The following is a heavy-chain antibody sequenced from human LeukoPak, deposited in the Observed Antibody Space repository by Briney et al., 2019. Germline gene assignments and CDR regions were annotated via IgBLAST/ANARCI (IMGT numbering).Heavy chain of an antibody. CDR2: IKSKIDGETT. V-gene: IGHV3-15*01. CDR3: TTRPYDILTAPGGY. Sequence: GGSLRLSCAASGFTFADAWMSWVRQAPGKGLEWIGRIKSKIDGETTDYVAPVKGRFTISRDDSKNTLYLQMNSLKTEDTAVYYCTTRPYDILTAPGGYWGQGTLVTVSS. CDR1: GFTFADAW. D-gene: IGHD3-9*01. J-gene: IGHJ4*02.